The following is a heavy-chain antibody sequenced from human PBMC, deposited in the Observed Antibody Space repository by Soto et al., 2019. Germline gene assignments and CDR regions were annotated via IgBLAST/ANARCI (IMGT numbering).Heavy chain of an antibody. J-gene: IGHJ4*02. V-gene: IGHV6-1*01. CDR3: SRGYTWAFDY. Sequence: PSQTLSLTCAISGDSVSSNSVAWHWIRQSPSRGLEWLGRTYFRSKWYNHYAVSVKSRITINPDTSKNQFSLQLNSVTPEDTAVYYCSRGYTWAFDYWGQGTPVTVSS. CDR1: GDSVSSNSVA. CDR2: TYFRSKWYN. D-gene: IGHD2-2*02.